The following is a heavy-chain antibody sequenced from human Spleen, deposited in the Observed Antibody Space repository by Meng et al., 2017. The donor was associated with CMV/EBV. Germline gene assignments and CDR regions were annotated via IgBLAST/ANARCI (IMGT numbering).Heavy chain of an antibody. Sequence: GESLKISCAASGFTVSSNYMSWVRQAPGKGLEWVSVIYSGGSTYYADSMKGRFTISRDNSKNTLYLQMNSLRAEDTAVYYCARGRTGSFGVVIPYYFDYWGQGTLVTVSS. V-gene: IGHV3-53*01. CDR1: GFTVSSNY. CDR2: IYSGGST. D-gene: IGHD3-3*01. J-gene: IGHJ4*02. CDR3: ARGRTGSFGVVIPYYFDY.